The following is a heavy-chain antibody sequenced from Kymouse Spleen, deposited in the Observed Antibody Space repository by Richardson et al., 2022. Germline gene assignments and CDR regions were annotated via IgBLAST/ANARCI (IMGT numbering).Heavy chain of an antibody. J-gene: IGHJ6*02. Sequence: EVQLVESGGGLVQPGRSLRLSCAASGFTFDDYAMHWVRQAPGKGLEWVSGISWNSGSIGYADSVKGRFTISRDNAKNSLYLQMNSLRAEDTALYYCAKDLRYNLGRDYGMDVWGQGTTVTVSS. V-gene: IGHV3-9*01. D-gene: IGHD1-14*01. CDR1: GFTFDDYA. CDR2: ISWNSGSI. CDR3: AKDLRYNLGRDYGMDV.